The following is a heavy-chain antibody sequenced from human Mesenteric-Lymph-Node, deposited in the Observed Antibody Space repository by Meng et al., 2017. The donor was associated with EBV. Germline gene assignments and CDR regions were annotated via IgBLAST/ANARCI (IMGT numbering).Heavy chain of an antibody. V-gene: IGHV4-34*01. CDR1: GWSFSVYH. CDR3: ARGAIFGIVITYFDY. CDR2: ISQSGDT. D-gene: IGHD3-3*02. Sequence: QGQATQGGAGLVAPSETRTLPCQASGWSFSVYHWSWIPQPPGKGLEYIGEISQSGDTTYNPSLKSRVTISVDRSRNQFSLKMASVTAADTAVYYCARGAIFGIVITYFDYWSQGTLVTVSS. J-gene: IGHJ4*02.